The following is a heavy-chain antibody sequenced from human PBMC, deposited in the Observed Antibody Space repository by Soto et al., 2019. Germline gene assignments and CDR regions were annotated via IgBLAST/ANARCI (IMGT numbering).Heavy chain of an antibody. CDR1: GGSISSRSAY. D-gene: IGHD6-19*01. J-gene: IGHJ4*02. CDR3: ATTRGIAVGGSFDN. CDR2: LYSGST. V-gene: IGHV4-39*01. Sequence: ETLSLTCTVSGGSISSRSAYLGWIRQPPGKGLEWIGTLYSGSTYSNPSLKSRVTISVDTSKNQFSLKLRSVAAADTAIYYCATTRGIAVGGSFDNWGQGILVTVSS.